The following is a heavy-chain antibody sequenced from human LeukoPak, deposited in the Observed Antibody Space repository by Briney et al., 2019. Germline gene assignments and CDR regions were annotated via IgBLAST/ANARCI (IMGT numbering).Heavy chain of an antibody. Sequence: GGSLRLSCAGSGFTFSNYWVHWVRQAPGKGLGWVSRINEDGGRTDYADFVKGRFTISRDNAKNTLYLQMNSLSAEDTAMYYCACDRDYYDSSGYYNYWGQGTLVTVSS. V-gene: IGHV3-74*01. J-gene: IGHJ4*02. D-gene: IGHD3-22*01. CDR3: ACDRDYYDSSGYYNY. CDR1: GFTFSNYW. CDR2: INEDGGRT.